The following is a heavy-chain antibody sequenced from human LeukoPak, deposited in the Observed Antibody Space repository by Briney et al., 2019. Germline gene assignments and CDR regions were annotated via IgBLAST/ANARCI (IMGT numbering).Heavy chain of an antibody. D-gene: IGHD1-26*01. CDR2: IRSSSSYI. CDR3: ARDPYSGGYGDDYYYYMDV. CDR1: GFTFSSYW. V-gene: IGHV3-21*01. J-gene: IGHJ6*03. Sequence: GWSLRLSCAASGFTFSSYWMHCVRQAPGKGLEWVSAIRSSSSYIYYADSVKGRFTISRDNAKNSLYLHMGSLRAEDTAVYYCARDPYSGGYGDDYYYYMDVWGRGTTVTTSS.